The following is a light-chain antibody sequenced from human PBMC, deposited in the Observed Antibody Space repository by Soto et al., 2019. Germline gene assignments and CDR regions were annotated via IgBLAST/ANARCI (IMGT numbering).Light chain of an antibody. CDR3: AAWDNSLSGWV. CDR2: SDN. V-gene: IGLV1-44*01. J-gene: IGLJ3*02. Sequence: QLVLTQPPSASGTPGQRVTISCSGSSSNIGSTSVYWYQQLPGTAPKLLIYSDNRQPSGVPDRLSGSKSGTSASLAISGLQSEDEADYYCAAWDNSLSGWVFGGGTKLTVL. CDR1: SSNIGSTS.